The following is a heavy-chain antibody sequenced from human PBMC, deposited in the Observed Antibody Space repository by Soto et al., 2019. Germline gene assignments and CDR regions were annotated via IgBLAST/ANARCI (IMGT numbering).Heavy chain of an antibody. CDR1: GFTFSSYA. D-gene: IGHD3-22*01. Sequence: QVQLVESGGGVVQPGRSLRLSCAASGFTFSSYAMHWVRQAPGKGLEWVAVISYDGSNKYYADSVKGRFTISRDNSKNTLYLQMNSLRAEDTAVYYCARDYYDSSGDPDYWGQGTLVTVSS. CDR3: ARDYYDSSGDPDY. V-gene: IGHV3-30-3*01. CDR2: ISYDGSNK. J-gene: IGHJ4*02.